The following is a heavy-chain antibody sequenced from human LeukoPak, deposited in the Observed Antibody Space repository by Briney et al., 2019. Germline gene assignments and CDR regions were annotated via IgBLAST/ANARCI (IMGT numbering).Heavy chain of an antibody. J-gene: IGHJ4*02. CDR1: GFTFSSYG. V-gene: IGHV3-30*18. D-gene: IGHD6-19*01. CDR3: AKEMSSGWPDY. CDR2: ISYDGSNT. Sequence: PGRSLRLSCAASGFTFSSYGMHWVRQAPGKGLEWVAVISYDGSNTYYADSVKGRFTISRDNSKNTLYLQMNSLRDEDTAVYYCAKEMSSGWPDYWGQGTLVTSST.